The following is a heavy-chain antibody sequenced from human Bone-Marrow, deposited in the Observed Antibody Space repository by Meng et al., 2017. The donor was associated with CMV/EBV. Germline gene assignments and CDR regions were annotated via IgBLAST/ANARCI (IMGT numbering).Heavy chain of an antibody. CDR3: ARGGHKSSGYDY. V-gene: IGHV1-69*10. D-gene: IGHD6-6*01. J-gene: IGHJ4*02. Sequence: SVKVSCKASGGTFSSYAISWVRQAPGQGLEWMGGIIPILGIANYAQKFQGRVTITADTSTSTAYMELSSLRSEDTAVYYCARGGHKSSGYDYWGQGTPVTVSS. CDR1: GGTFSSYA. CDR2: IIPILGIA.